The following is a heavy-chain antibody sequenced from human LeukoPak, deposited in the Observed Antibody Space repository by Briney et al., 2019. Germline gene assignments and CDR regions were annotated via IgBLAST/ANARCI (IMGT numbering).Heavy chain of an antibody. CDR2: IYYSGST. V-gene: IGHV4-59*01. Sequence: PSETLSLTCTVSGGSISSYYWSWIRQPPGKGLEWIRYIYYSGSTNYNPSLKSRVTISVDTSKNQFSLKLSSVTAADTAVYYCARGYCSSTSCSHYNWFDPWGQGTLVTVSS. D-gene: IGHD2-2*01. CDR3: ARGYCSSTSCSHYNWFDP. J-gene: IGHJ5*02. CDR1: GGSISSYY.